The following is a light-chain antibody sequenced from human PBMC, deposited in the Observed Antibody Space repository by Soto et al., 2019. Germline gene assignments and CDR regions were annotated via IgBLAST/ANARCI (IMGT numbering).Light chain of an antibody. J-gene: IGKJ5*01. V-gene: IGKV3D-15*02. CDR1: QTIAGN. Sequence: IVLTQSPSTLSVSHGERATLSCRAGQTIAGNLAWYQQKPGQPPRLLIYGASTRATGVPARFSGTGSETDFTLTISRLEPEDFAVYYCQQYDNSPITFGQGTRLEIK. CDR3: QQYDNSPIT. CDR2: GAS.